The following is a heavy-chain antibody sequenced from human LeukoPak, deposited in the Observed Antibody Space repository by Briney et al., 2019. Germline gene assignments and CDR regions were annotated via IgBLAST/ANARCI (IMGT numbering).Heavy chain of an antibody. J-gene: IGHJ2*01. CDR2: IYTSGST. CDR3: ATGGSGYWYFDL. Sequence: KSSETLSLTCTVSGGSISSYYWSWIRQPAGKGLEWIGRIYTSGSTNYNPSLKSRVTISVEKSKNQFSLKLSSVTAADTAVYYCATGGSGYWYFDLWGRGTLVTVSS. V-gene: IGHV4-4*07. D-gene: IGHD2-8*02. CDR1: GGSISSYY.